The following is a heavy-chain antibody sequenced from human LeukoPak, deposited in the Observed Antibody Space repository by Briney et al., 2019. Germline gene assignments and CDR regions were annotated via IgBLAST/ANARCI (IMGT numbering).Heavy chain of an antibody. V-gene: IGHV1-18*01. CDR2: ISAYKGNT. D-gene: IGHD4-23*01. Sequence: ASVKVSCKASGYPFASYGISWVRQAPGQELEWMGWISAYKGNTNYAQKFQGRVTMTTDTSTSTAYMEMRSLRSEDTAVYYCARDHGGKVDRYFDLWGRGTLVTVSS. CDR1: GYPFASYG. J-gene: IGHJ2*01. CDR3: ARDHGGKVDRYFDL.